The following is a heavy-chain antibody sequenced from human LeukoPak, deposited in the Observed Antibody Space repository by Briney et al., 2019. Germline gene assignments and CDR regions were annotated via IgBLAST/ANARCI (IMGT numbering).Heavy chain of an antibody. D-gene: IGHD3-22*01. V-gene: IGHV3-21*01. J-gene: IGHJ4*02. Sequence: GGSLRLSCAASGFTFSSYSMNWVRQAPGKGLEWVSSISSSSSYIYYADSVKGRFTISRDNAKNSLYLQMSSLRAEDTAVYYCARVSSDDSSGYYNNYFDYWGQGTLVTVSS. CDR2: ISSSSSYI. CDR1: GFTFSSYS. CDR3: ARVSSDDSSGYYNNYFDY.